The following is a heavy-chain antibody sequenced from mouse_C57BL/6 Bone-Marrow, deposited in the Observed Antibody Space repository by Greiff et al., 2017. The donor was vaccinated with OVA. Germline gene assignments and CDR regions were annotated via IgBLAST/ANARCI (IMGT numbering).Heavy chain of an antibody. CDR3: ARTLYYGNYVGFAY. V-gene: IGHV1-74*01. D-gene: IGHD2-1*01. CDR2: IHPSDSDT. J-gene: IGHJ3*01. Sequence: VQLQQPGAELVKPGASVKVSCKASGYTFTSYWMHWVKQRPGQGLEWIGRIHPSDSDTNYNQKFKGKATLTVDKSSSTAYMQLSSLTSEDSAVYYCARTLYYGNYVGFAYWGQGTLVTVSA. CDR1: GYTFTSYW.